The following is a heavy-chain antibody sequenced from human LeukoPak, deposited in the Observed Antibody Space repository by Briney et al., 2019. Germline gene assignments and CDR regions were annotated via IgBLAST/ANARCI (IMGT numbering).Heavy chain of an antibody. CDR3: VKSRRVGANQRGLFDY. V-gene: IGHV3-53*01. CDR2: IYSGGST. CDR1: GFTVSSNY. J-gene: IGHJ4*02. Sequence: PGGSLRLSCAASGFTVSSNYMSWVRQAPGKGLEWVSVIYSGGSTYYADSVKGRFTISRDNSKNTLYLQMNSLRAEDTAVYYCVKSRRVGANQRGLFDYWGQGTLVTVSP. D-gene: IGHD1-26*01.